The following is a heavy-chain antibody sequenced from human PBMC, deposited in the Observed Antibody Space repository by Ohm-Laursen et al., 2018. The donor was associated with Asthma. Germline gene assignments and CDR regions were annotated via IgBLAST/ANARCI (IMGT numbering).Heavy chain of an antibody. D-gene: IGHD6-19*01. Sequence: SLRLSCAASGFTFSSYGMHWVRQAPGKGLEWVAVIWYDGSNKYYADSVKGRFTISRDNSKDTLYLQMNSLRAEDTAVYYCAKLGGSSGRYEDYWGQGTLVTVSS. CDR3: AKLGGSSGRYEDY. CDR2: IWYDGSNK. J-gene: IGHJ4*02. CDR1: GFTFSSYG. V-gene: IGHV3-33*06.